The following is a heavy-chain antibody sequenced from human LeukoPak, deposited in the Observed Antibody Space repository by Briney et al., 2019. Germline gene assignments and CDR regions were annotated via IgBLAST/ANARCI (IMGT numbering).Heavy chain of an antibody. Sequence: SQTLSLNCTVSGGSISSGDYYWRWIRQPPGKGLEWIGYFYYSGSTYYNPSLKSRVTISVDTSKNQFSLKLSSVTAADTAVYYCARPYYYDSRIDPWGQGTLVTVSS. J-gene: IGHJ5*02. CDR3: ARPYYYDSRIDP. CDR1: GGSISSGDYY. V-gene: IGHV4-30-4*01. CDR2: FYYSGST. D-gene: IGHD3-22*01.